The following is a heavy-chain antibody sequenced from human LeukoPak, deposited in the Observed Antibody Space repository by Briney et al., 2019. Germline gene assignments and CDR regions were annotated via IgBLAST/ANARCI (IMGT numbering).Heavy chain of an antibody. CDR3: ARQAATLDY. Sequence: GGSLRLSCAASGFTFSGYAMGWVRQAPGKGLEWVAAISYDGSNKYYADYVKGRFTISRDNSINTLYLQMNSLRAEDTAVYFCARQAATLDYWGQGTLVTVSS. CDR2: ISYDGSNK. D-gene: IGHD6-25*01. J-gene: IGHJ4*02. CDR1: GFTFSGYA. V-gene: IGHV3-30*04.